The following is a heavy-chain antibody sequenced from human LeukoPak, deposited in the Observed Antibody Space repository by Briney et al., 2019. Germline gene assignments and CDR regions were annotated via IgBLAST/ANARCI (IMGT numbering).Heavy chain of an antibody. CDR3: ARDQEAFDY. CDR2: IYPSDGST. Sequence: ASVKVSCKASGYSFTSNYIHWVRQAPGQGLEWMGMIYPSDGSTSYAQKFQGRVTVTRDTSTSTVHMELSGLRSEDTAVYYCARDQEAFDYWGQGTLVTVSS. J-gene: IGHJ4*02. CDR1: GYSFTSNY. V-gene: IGHV1-46*01.